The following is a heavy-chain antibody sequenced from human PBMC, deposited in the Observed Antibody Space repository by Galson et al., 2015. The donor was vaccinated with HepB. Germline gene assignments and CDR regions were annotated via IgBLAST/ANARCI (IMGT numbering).Heavy chain of an antibody. CDR3: TRPRVYGGWYGPFDY. D-gene: IGHD6-19*01. CDR1: GFTFSGSA. Sequence: SLRLSCAASGFTFSGSAMHWVRQASGKGLEWVGRIRSKANSYATAYAASVKGRFTISRDDSKNTAYLQMNSLKTEDTAVYYCTRPRVYGGWYGPFDYWGQGTLVTVSS. CDR2: IRSKANSYAT. V-gene: IGHV3-73*01. J-gene: IGHJ4*02.